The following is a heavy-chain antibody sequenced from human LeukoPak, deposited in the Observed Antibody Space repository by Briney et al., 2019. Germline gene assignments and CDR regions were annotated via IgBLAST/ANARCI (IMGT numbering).Heavy chain of an antibody. J-gene: IGHJ4*02. Sequence: GGSLRLSCAASGFTFSSYDMHWVRQATRRGLEWVSSIGTEADTYYPGSVKGRFTISRESAKSSLYLQMNSLRAGDTAVYYCARGPIVGITETKGYFDYWGQGILVTVSS. CDR1: GFTFSSYD. CDR2: IGTEADT. CDR3: ARGPIVGITETKGYFDY. D-gene: IGHD1-7*01. V-gene: IGHV3-13*01.